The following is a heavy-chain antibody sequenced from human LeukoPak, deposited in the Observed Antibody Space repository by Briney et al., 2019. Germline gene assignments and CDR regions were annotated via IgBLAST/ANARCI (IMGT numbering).Heavy chain of an antibody. CDR3: VSVGGNGHFDY. CDR2: VYSGGTT. D-gene: IGHD4-23*01. V-gene: IGHV3-53*01. Sequence: GGSLRLSCAVSGFTVNINYMSWVRQAPGKGLEWVSVVYSGGTTYYTDSVKGRFTISRDNFKNTLYLQMNSLRAEDTAVYYCVSVGGNGHFDYWGQGTLVTVSS. CDR1: GFTVNINY. J-gene: IGHJ4*02.